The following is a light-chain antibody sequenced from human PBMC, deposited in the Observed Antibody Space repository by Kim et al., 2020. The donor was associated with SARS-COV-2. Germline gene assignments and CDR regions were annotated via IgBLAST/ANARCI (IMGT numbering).Light chain of an antibody. Sequence: QSALTQPASVSGSPGQSITISCTGTSSDVGRYNYVSWYQQHPGKVPKLMIYDVTKRPSGVSNRFSGSKSGNTASLTISGLQAEDEADYYCSSYTSSTTSGVFGGGTQLTVL. CDR2: DVT. V-gene: IGLV2-14*01. CDR3: SSYTSSTTSGV. CDR1: SSDVGRYNY. J-gene: IGLJ3*02.